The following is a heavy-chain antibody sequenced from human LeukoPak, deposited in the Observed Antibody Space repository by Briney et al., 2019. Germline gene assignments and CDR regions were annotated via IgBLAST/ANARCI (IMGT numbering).Heavy chain of an antibody. V-gene: IGHV3-21*05. CDR2: ISSGSSYT. Sequence: GGSLRHSCAASGFTFSSYSMNWVRQAPGKGLEWVSYISSGSSYTNNADSVKGRFTISRDNAKNSLYLQMNSPRAEDTAVYYCARGRQPDCWGQGTLVTVSS. CDR1: GFTFSSYS. CDR3: ARGRQPDC. J-gene: IGHJ4*02. D-gene: IGHD2-2*01.